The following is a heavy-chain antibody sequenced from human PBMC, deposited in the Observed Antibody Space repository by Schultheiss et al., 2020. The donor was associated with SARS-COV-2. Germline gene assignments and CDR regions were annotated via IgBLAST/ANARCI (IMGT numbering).Heavy chain of an antibody. Sequence: GGSLRLSCKGSGYSFTSYWIGWVRQMPGKGLEWMGIIYPGDSDTRYSPSFQGQVTISADKSISTAYLQWSSLKASDTAMYYCARLTYYYDSSGFGYFDYWGQGTLVTVSS. J-gene: IGHJ4*02. V-gene: IGHV5-51*01. CDR1: GYSFTSYW. CDR2: IYPGDSDT. D-gene: IGHD3-22*01. CDR3: ARLTYYYDSSGFGYFDY.